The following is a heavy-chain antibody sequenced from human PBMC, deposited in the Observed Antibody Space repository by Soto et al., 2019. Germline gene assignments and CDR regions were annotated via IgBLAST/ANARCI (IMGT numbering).Heavy chain of an antibody. Sequence: QVQLVQSGVEVKKPESSVRVSCKASGGTFNSYAITWVRQAPGQGLEWMGGTIPMFGTTNYAEKFQGRVTIGADESTNTAYMELRSLRSEATAVYYCTRCGIRYHSIGYYLGSDGMGAWGQGTTVSVSS. CDR3: TRCGIRYHSIGYYLGSDGMGA. J-gene: IGHJ6*02. V-gene: IGHV1-69*12. CDR2: TIPMFGTT. D-gene: IGHD3-22*01. CDR1: GGTFNSYA.